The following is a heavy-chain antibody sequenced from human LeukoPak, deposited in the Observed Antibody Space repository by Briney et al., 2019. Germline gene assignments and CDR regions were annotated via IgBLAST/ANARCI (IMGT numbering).Heavy chain of an antibody. J-gene: IGHJ4*02. CDR2: ISYDGSNK. D-gene: IGHD1-14*01. CDR3: ARDENVEPAFGY. CDR1: GFTFSSYG. V-gene: IGHV3-30*03. Sequence: GRSLRLSCAASGFTFSSYGMHWVRQAPGKGLEWVAVISYDGSNKYYADSVKGRFTISRDNSKNTLYLEMNYLRDADTAVYYCARDENVEPAFGYWGQGTLVTVSS.